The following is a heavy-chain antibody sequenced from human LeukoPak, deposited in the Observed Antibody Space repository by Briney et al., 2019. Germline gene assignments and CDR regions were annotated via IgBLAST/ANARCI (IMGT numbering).Heavy chain of an antibody. V-gene: IGHV3-7*01. CDR1: GFTFSSYW. Sequence: GGSLRLSCAASGFTFSSYWMSWVRQAPGKGLEWVANIKQDGSEKYYVDSVNGRFTISRDNAKNSLYLQMNSLRAEDAAVYYCARDLWGSYRAFGYWGQGTLVTVSS. D-gene: IGHD3-16*02. CDR2: IKQDGSEK. CDR3: ARDLWGSYRAFGY. J-gene: IGHJ4*02.